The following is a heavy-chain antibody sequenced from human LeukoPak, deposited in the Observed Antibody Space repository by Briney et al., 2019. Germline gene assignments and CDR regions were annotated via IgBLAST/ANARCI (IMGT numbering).Heavy chain of an antibody. D-gene: IGHD3-3*01. Sequence: PGGSLRLSCAASGFTFSDYYMSWIRQAPGKGLEWVSYISSSGSTIYYADSVKGRFTISRDNAKNSLYLQMNSLRAEDTAVYYCARGMHYDFWSGYYRTADYWGQGTLVTVSS. J-gene: IGHJ4*02. CDR3: ARGMHYDFWSGYYRTADY. V-gene: IGHV3-11*04. CDR1: GFTFSDYY. CDR2: ISSSGSTI.